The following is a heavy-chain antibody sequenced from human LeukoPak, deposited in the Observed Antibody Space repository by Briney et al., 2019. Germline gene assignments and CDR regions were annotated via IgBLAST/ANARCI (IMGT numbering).Heavy chain of an antibody. Sequence: SETLSLTCTVSGGSISNGDYYWSWIRQHPGKGLEWIGYIYYSGSTYYNPSLETRVSLSVDTSKSQFSLKVSSVTAADTAVYYCARDFNSGYGPSDSWGQGTLVTVSS. J-gene: IGHJ4*02. CDR2: IYYSGST. CDR3: ARDFNSGYGPSDS. CDR1: GGSISNGDYY. D-gene: IGHD5-12*01. V-gene: IGHV4-31*02.